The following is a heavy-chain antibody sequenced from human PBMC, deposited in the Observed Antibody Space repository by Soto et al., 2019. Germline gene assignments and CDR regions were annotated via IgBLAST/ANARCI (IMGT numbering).Heavy chain of an antibody. J-gene: IGHJ4*02. D-gene: IGHD2-15*01. CDR2: TRNKANSYTT. CDR1: GFTFSDHS. Sequence: EVQLVESGGGLVQPGGSLRLSCAASGFTFSDHSMDWVRQAPGKGLGWVARTRNKANSYTTEYAASVKGRFTTSRDDSQNSLYLQMNSLKTEDTAVYYCARDGLYCSGGSCYSRFDYWGQGTLVTVFS. V-gene: IGHV3-72*01. CDR3: ARDGLYCSGGSCYSRFDY.